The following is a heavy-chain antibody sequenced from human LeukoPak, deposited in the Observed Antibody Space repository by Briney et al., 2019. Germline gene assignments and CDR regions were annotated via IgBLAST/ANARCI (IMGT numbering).Heavy chain of an antibody. V-gene: IGHV3-66*01. D-gene: IGHD1-1*01. Sequence: GGSLRLSCAASGLSDNHMSWIRQAPGKGLEWVSVIYTGAGAYYADSVKGRFTLSRDSSKNTVYLQMNSLRAEDTAVYYCASRPRADNWLGVFDYWGQGAPVTVSS. CDR2: IYTGAGA. CDR3: ASRPRADNWLGVFDY. J-gene: IGHJ4*02. CDR1: GLSDNH.